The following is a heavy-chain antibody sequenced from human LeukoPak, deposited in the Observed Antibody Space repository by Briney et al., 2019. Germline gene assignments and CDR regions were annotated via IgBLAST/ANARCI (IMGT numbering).Heavy chain of an antibody. CDR1: GFTFSSYA. D-gene: IGHD2-15*01. J-gene: IGHJ4*02. V-gene: IGHV3-23*01. CDR3: AKASLGHCSGAFCYHFDY. CDR2: TIGVIPGT. Sequence: GGSVRVSCVASGFTFSSYAMSWVRQTPGKGLEWVSATIGVIPGTYYADSVTGRFTISRDGSKNTLHLQMNSLRAEDTAIYYCAKASLGHCSGAFCYHFDYWGQGTLVTVSS.